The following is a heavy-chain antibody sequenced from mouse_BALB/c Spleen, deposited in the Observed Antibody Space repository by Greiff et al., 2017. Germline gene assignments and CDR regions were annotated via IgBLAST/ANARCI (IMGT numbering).Heavy chain of an antibody. CDR2: IYPGDGDT. J-gene: IGHJ2*01. Sequence: VQLQQSGPELVKPGASVKISCKASGYAFSSSWMNWVKQRPGQGLEWIGRIYPGDGDTNYNEKFKSKATLTLDTSSSTAYMQLSSLTSGDSAVYYCSRSTMTSGYCDYGGQGTTLTVSS. D-gene: IGHD2-4*01. CDR3: SRSTMTSGYCDY. CDR1: GYAFSSSW. V-gene: IGHV1-82*01.